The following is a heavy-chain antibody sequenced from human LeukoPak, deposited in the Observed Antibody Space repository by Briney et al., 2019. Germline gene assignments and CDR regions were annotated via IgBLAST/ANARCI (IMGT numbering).Heavy chain of an antibody. CDR1: GFTFSNYR. V-gene: IGHV3-21*01. CDR3: VPNAAIGGGDCHFDS. CDR2: ISSSSSYI. D-gene: IGHD2-21*02. Sequence: PGGSLRLSCAASGFTFSNYRMNWVRQAPGKGLEWGSSISSSSSYIYYADSVKGRFTISRNNAKNSLYLQMNSLRAEDTAVYYCVPNAAIGGGDCHFDSWGQGTLVTVSS. J-gene: IGHJ4*02.